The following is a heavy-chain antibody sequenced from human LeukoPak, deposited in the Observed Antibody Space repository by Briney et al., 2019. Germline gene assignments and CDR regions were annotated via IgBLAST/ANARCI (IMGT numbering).Heavy chain of an antibody. J-gene: IGHJ3*02. CDR3: ARDRRDGYNFDAFDI. V-gene: IGHV4-59*01. CDR1: GGSISSYY. D-gene: IGHD5-24*01. Sequence: SETLSLTCTVSGGSISSYYWSWIRQPPGKGLEWIGYICYSGSTNYNPSLKSRVTISVDTSKNQFSLKLSSVTAADTAVYYCARDRRDGYNFDAFDIWGQGTMVTVSS. CDR2: ICYSGST.